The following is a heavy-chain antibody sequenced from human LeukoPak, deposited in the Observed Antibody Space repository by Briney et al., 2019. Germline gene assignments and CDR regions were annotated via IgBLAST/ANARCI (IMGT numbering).Heavy chain of an antibody. CDR3: AKDRDYGDYRYFDL. D-gene: IGHD4-17*01. CDR1: GFTFSDYY. Sequence: GGSLRLSCAASGFTFSDYYMSWIRQAPGKGLEWVSGISGSGGSTYYADSVKGRFTISRDNSKNTLYLQMNSLRAEDTAVYYCAKDRDYGDYRYFDLWGRGTLVTVSS. V-gene: IGHV3-23*01. J-gene: IGHJ2*01. CDR2: ISGSGGST.